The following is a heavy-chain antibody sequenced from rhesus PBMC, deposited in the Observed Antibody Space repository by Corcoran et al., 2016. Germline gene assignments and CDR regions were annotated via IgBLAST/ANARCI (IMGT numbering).Heavy chain of an antibody. CDR3: ARGACTSSTCYADAFDF. CDR2: IKGNSGST. D-gene: IGHD2-2*01. CDR1: GGPFSRYW. V-gene: IGHV4-80*01. Sequence: QVQLQESGPGLGKPSATLSLTCAVSGGPFSRYWWSGIRQPPGKGLAWIGEIKGNSGSTNYNPSLKSRVTISKDASKNQFSLKLSSVTAADTAVYYCARGACTSSTCYADAFDFWGQGLRVTVSS. J-gene: IGHJ3*01.